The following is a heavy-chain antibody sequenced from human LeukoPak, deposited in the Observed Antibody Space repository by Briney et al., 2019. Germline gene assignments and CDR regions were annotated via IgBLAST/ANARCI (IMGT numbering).Heavy chain of an antibody. CDR3: ARYDYGGNSPLDY. J-gene: IGHJ4*02. V-gene: IGHV3-9*01. CDR2: ISWNSGSI. Sequence: GGSLRLSCAASGSTFDDYAMHWVRQAPGKGLEWVSGISWNSGSIGYADSVKGRFTISRDNAKNSLYLQMNSLRAEDTAVYYCARYDYGGNSPLDYWGQGTLVTVSS. CDR1: GSTFDDYA. D-gene: IGHD4-23*01.